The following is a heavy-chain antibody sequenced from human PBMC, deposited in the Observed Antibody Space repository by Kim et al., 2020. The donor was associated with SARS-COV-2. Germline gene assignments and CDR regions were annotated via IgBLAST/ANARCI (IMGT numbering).Heavy chain of an antibody. CDR1: GGSISSGGYY. D-gene: IGHD3-3*01. CDR2: IYYSGST. Sequence: SETLSLNCTVSGGSISSGGYYWSWIRQHPGKGLEWIGYIYYSGSTYYNPSLKSRVTISVDTSKNQFSLKLSSVTAADTAVYYCARDGAWSGMVSYYMDFWGKGTTATDSS. CDR3: ARDGAWSGMVSYYMDF. J-gene: IGHJ6*03. V-gene: IGHV4-31*03.